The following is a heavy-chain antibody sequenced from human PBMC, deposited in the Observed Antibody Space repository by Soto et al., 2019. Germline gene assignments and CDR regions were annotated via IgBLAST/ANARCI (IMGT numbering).Heavy chain of an antibody. CDR3: AKFFVAGTRGYFDS. J-gene: IGHJ4*02. CDR1: GFIFSSYA. V-gene: IGHV3-23*01. Sequence: GGSLRLSCTASGFIFSSYAMSWVRQAPGKGLEWVSAISASGDNAYYADSVKGRFTISRDRSKSLYLQMKSLRAEDTAIYYCAKFFVAGTRGYFDSWGQGTLVTVSS. CDR2: ISASGDNA. D-gene: IGHD6-19*01.